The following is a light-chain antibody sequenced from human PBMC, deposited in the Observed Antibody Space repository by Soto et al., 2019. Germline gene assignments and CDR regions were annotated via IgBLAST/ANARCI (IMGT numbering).Light chain of an antibody. CDR1: SSDVGGYNY. CDR3: SSYTWSSTRVV. J-gene: IGLJ2*01. Sequence: QSALTQPASVSGSPGQSITISCTGTSSDVGGYNYVSWYQQHPGKAPKLMIYDVSIRPSGVSNRFSGSKSGNTASLTISGLQAEDEADYYCSSYTWSSTRVVFGGGTQLTVL. V-gene: IGLV2-14*01. CDR2: DVS.